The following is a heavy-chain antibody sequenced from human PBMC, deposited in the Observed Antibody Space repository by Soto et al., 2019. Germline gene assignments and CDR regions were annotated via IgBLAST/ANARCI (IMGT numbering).Heavy chain of an antibody. Sequence: TXETLSLACTVCGFSINNDGRWASVRQPPVKGLEWIGEIFYSGSFKYNPSHKTRVIISLDKSKNQFSLNLHSVTAADTAVYYCARRPGGLHSKIQSPYYWGQVTLVTVSS. CDR2: IFYSGSF. CDR1: GFSINNDGR. CDR3: ARRPGGLHSKIQSPYY. V-gene: IGHV4-4*02. D-gene: IGHD2-21*01. J-gene: IGHJ4*02.